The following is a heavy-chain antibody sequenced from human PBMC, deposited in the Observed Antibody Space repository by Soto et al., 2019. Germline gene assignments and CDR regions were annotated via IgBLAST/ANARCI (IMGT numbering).Heavy chain of an antibody. Sequence: GGSLRLSCTASGFTFGDYAMSWFRQAPGKGLEWVGFIRSKAYGGTTEYAASVKGRFTISRDDSKSIAYLQMNSLKTEDTAVYYCTISMTTVSLDWFDPWGQGTLVTVSS. CDR3: TISMTTVSLDWFDP. CDR2: IRSKAYGGTT. D-gene: IGHD4-4*01. V-gene: IGHV3-49*03. J-gene: IGHJ5*02. CDR1: GFTFGDYA.